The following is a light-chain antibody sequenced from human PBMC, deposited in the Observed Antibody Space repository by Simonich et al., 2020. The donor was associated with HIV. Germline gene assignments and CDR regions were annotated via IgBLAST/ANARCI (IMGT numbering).Light chain of an antibody. CDR1: QGISSW. CDR2: AAS. CDR3: QQAIGFPRT. Sequence: DIQMTQSPSSVSASVGDRVTITCRASQGISSWLAWYQHKPGKATKLLMYAASTLQSGVPSRFSGSGSGTKFTLTITSLQPEDFATYYCQQAIGFPRTFGQGTKVEVK. J-gene: IGKJ1*01. V-gene: IGKV1-12*01.